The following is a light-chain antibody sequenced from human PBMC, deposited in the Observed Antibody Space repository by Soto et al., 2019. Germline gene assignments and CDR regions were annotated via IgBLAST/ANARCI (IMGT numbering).Light chain of an antibody. CDR1: QSLVYSDGIAY. J-gene: IGKJ1*01. CDR2: RAS. V-gene: IGKV2-30*01. CDR3: MQGTHWHAR. Sequence: DVVMTQSPLSLPVTLGQPASISCRSSQSLVYSDGIAYLNWFHQRPGQSPRRLLYRASNRDSGVPDRDSGSGSVTDSTLKISRGEAEDVGVYDCMQGTHWHARFSPGTKVEIK.